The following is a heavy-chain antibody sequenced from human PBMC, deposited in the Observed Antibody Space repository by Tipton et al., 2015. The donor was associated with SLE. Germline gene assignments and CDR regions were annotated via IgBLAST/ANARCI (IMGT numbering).Heavy chain of an antibody. D-gene: IGHD3-3*01. Sequence: TLSLTCTVSGGSISSSSYYWGWIRQPPGKGLEWIGSIYYSGSTYYNPSLKSRVTISVDTSKNQFSLQLSSVTAADTAVYYCARDKPGVFGVVTPFDYWGQGTLVTVSS. CDR1: GGSISSSSYY. J-gene: IGHJ4*02. V-gene: IGHV4-39*07. CDR3: ARDKPGVFGVVTPFDY. CDR2: IYYSGST.